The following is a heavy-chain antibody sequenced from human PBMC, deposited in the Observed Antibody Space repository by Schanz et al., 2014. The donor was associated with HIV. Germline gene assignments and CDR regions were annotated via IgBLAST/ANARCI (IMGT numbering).Heavy chain of an antibody. CDR3: VKHGAYETSGSYNVAF. CDR2: ISPDGDTQ. CDR1: GFTFNVYG. Sequence: QVQLVESGGGVVRPGRSLRLSCTATGFTFNVYGMHWVRQAPGKGLEWVARISPDGDTQHYADSLKGRFTISRDNAKNSLYLDMNSLRVADTATYYCVKHGAYETSGSYNVAFWGQGALVTVSS. V-gene: IGHV3-30*18. D-gene: IGHD3-22*01. J-gene: IGHJ1*01.